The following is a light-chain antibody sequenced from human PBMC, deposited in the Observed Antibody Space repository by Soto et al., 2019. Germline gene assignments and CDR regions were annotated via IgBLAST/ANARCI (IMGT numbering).Light chain of an antibody. CDR1: QDIRSS. Sequence: EIVMTQSPATLSVSPGERVTVSCRASQDIRSSLAWYQQKPGQAPRLLIYGASIRATGVPATFSGSGSGTEFTLSISSLQSEYLGVYYCQQDSSWPLTFGGGTKVDI. CDR2: GAS. CDR3: QQDSSWPLT. J-gene: IGKJ4*01. V-gene: IGKV3-15*01.